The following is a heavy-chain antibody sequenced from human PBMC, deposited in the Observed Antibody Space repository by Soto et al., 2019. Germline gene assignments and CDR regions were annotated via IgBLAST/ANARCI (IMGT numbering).Heavy chain of an antibody. V-gene: IGHV4-34*01. CDR2: MNDSGGT. D-gene: IGHD3-10*01. CDR1: GGSFSGYY. Sequence: SQTLSLTCVVSGGSFSGYYWSWIRPPPGQGPEWIGEMNDSGGTSYNPSLKSRVTMSEDRSKNQVSLKLSSVTAADTAVYFCARGGAGPRLLYWGQGALVTVSS. CDR3: ARGGAGPRLLY. J-gene: IGHJ4*02.